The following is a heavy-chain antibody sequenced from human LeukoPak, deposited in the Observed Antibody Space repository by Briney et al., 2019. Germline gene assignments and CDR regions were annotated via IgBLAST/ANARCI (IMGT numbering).Heavy chain of an antibody. CDR3: ARDWGVSARPGYMDV. CDR1: GYTFTSYY. J-gene: IGHJ6*03. Sequence: GASVKVSCKASGYTFTSYYMHWVRQAPGQGLEWMGIINPSGGSTSYAQKFQGRVTMTRDMSTSTVYMELSSLRSEDTAVYYCARDWGVSARPGYMDVWGKGTTATVSS. D-gene: IGHD6-6*01. CDR2: INPSGGST. V-gene: IGHV1-46*01.